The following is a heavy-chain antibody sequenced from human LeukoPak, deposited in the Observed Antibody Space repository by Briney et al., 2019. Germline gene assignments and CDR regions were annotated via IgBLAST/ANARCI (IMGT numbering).Heavy chain of an antibody. CDR3: ASRRSCSGGTCYGLDY. V-gene: IGHV1-46*01. J-gene: IGHJ4*02. CDR2: INPNPSGGST. D-gene: IGHD2-15*01. CDR1: GDTFTSYY. Sequence: ASVKVSCKASGDTFTSYYMHWVRQAPGQGLEWMGVINPNPSGGSTTYTQKFQGRVTMTRDTSTSTVYMELSSLTSEDTAVYYCASRRSCSGGTCYGLDYWGQGTLVTVSS.